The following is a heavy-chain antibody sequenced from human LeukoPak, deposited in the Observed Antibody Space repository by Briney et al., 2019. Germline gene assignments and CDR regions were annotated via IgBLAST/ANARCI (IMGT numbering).Heavy chain of an antibody. Sequence: PSETLALTCTVSGGSISSGGYYWSWIRQRPGKGLEWIGYIYYSGSTYYNPSLKSRVTISVDTSKNQFSLKLSSVTAADTAVYYCARDACSSTSRSFDYWGQGTLVTVSS. D-gene: IGHD2-2*01. CDR2: IYYSGST. CDR3: ARDACSSTSRSFDY. J-gene: IGHJ4*02. CDR1: GGSISSGGYY. V-gene: IGHV4-31*03.